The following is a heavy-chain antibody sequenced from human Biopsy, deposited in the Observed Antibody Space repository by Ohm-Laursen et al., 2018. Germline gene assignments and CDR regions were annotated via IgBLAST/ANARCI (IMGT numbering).Heavy chain of an antibody. CDR3: ARGMRSSGWPYFDS. V-gene: IGHV4-61*01. Sequence: SQTLSLTCTVSGDSVSSGSFYWTWIRQPPGQGLEYIGYIYDRGSTANYNPSLESRVTMSVDMPKNQFPLKLSSVTAADTAIYYCARGMRSSGWPYFDSWGQGTLVTVSS. CDR2: IYDRGSTA. J-gene: IGHJ4*02. D-gene: IGHD6-19*01. CDR1: GDSVSSGSFY.